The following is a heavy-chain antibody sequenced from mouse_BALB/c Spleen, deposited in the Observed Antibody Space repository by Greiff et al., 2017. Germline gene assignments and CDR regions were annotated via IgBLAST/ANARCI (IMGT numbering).Heavy chain of an antibody. CDR3: AREVYYGNYGGFAY. D-gene: IGHD2-1*01. J-gene: IGHJ3*01. Sequence: EVKLVESGGGLVKPGGSLKLSCAASGFTFSSYAMSWVRQTPEKRLEWVASISSGGSTYYPDSVKGRFTISRDNARNILYLQMSSLRSEDTAMYYCAREVYYGNYGGFAYWGQGTLVTVSA. V-gene: IGHV5-6-5*01. CDR1: GFTFSSYA. CDR2: ISSGGST.